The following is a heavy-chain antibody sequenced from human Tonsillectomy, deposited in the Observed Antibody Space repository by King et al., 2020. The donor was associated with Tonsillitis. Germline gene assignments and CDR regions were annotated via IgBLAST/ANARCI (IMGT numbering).Heavy chain of an antibody. CDR3: RCSTEVRGVTDAFDI. J-gene: IGHJ3*02. V-gene: IGHV3-23*04. CDR1: GFTFNHYA. CDR2: ISASGGFT. D-gene: IGHD3-10*01. Sequence: VQLVQSGGGLVQLGGSLRLSCAASGFTFNHYAMTWVRQAPGKGLEWVSAISASGGFTYYVDSVKGRFTISRDNSKKTVHLHMNSLRAEDTAVYYCRCSTEVRGVTDAFDIWGQGTMVTVSS.